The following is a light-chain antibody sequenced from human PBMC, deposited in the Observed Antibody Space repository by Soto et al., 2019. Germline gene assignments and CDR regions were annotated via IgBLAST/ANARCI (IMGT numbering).Light chain of an antibody. CDR1: SSDVGGYDF. CDR2: EVT. J-gene: IGLJ2*01. V-gene: IGLV2-8*01. CDR3: SSYAGSDTL. Sequence: QSALTQPPSASGSPGQSVTISCTGTSSDVGGYDFVSWYQQHPGKAPKRIVYEVTKRPSGVPNRFSGSKSGNTASLTVSGLQTEDEADYYCSSYAGSDTLFGGGTKLTVL.